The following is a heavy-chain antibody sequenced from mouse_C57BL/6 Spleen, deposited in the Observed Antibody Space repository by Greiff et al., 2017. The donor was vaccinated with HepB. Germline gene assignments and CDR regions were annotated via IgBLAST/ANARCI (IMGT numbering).Heavy chain of an antibody. V-gene: IGHV5-4*03. CDR3: AGTVVAPGFDY. Sequence: EVKLMESGGGLVKPGGSLKLSCAASGFTFSSYAMSWVRQTPEKRLEWVATISDGGSYTYYPDNVKGRFTISRDNAKNNLYLQMSHLKSEDTAMYYCAGTVVAPGFDYWGQGTTLTVSS. J-gene: IGHJ2*01. CDR1: GFTFSSYA. D-gene: IGHD1-1*01. CDR2: ISDGGSYT.